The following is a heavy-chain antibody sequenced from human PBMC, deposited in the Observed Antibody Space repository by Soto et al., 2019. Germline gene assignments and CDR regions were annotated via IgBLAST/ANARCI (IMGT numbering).Heavy chain of an antibody. Sequence: PGGSLRLSCAASGFTFSNYAMHWVRQAPGKGLEWVAVISYDGDNEYYADSVKGRFTISRDNSKNTLYLQMNSLRAEDTALYYCASLISWWRNNTRFDYWAQGTLVTVSS. CDR1: GFTFSNYA. CDR3: ASLISWWRNNTRFDY. J-gene: IGHJ4*02. D-gene: IGHD2-8*02. CDR2: ISYDGDNE. V-gene: IGHV3-30-3*01.